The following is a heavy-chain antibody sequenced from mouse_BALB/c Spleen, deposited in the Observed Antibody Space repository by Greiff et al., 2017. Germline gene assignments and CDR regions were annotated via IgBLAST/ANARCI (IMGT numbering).Heavy chain of an antibody. CDR3: ARRAITTVVVIGY. Sequence: VMLVESGGGLVQPGGSRKLSCAASGFTFSSFGMHWVRQAPEKGLEWVAYISSGSSTIYYADTVKGRFTISRDNPKNNLFLQMTRLRYEDTAMYYWARRAITTVVVIGYWGQGTTLTVSS. D-gene: IGHD1-1*01. CDR1: GFTFSSFG. CDR2: ISSGSSTI. J-gene: IGHJ2*01. V-gene: IGHV5-17*02.